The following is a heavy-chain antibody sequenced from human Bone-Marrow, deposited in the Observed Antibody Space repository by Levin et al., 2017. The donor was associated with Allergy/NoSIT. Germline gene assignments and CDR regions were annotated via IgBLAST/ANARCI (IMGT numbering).Heavy chain of an antibody. D-gene: IGHD3-10*01. V-gene: IGHV3-21*01. Sequence: NAGGSLRLSCAASGFTFSSYSMNWVRQAPGKGLEWVSSISSSSSYIYYADSVKGRFTISRDNAKNSLYLQMNSLRAEDTAVYYCARAKTGAIDYWGQGTLVTVSS. J-gene: IGHJ4*02. CDR3: ARAKTGAIDY. CDR1: GFTFSSYS. CDR2: ISSSSSYI.